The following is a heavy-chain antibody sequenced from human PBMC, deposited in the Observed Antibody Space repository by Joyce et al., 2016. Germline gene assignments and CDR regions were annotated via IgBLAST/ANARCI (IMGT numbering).Heavy chain of an antibody. V-gene: IGHV1-18*01. Sequence: QVQLVQSGSEVKKPGASVEVPCKASGYIFTTYGISWVRQAPGQGVEWMGWISAHHGNTKDAQKFQGRVTMTIDTSTSTAYMELESLRSDDTAVYYCARDIHYYNSSGYYWGAFDIWGQGTMVSVSS. CDR2: ISAHHGNT. J-gene: IGHJ3*02. D-gene: IGHD3-22*01. CDR3: ARDIHYYNSSGYYWGAFDI. CDR1: GYIFTTYG.